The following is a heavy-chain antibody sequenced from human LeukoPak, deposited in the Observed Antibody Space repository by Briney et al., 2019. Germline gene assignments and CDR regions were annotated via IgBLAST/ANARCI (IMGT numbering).Heavy chain of an antibody. J-gene: IGHJ3*02. D-gene: IGHD1-7*01. V-gene: IGHV3-21*01. Sequence: GGSLRLSCTASGFSFSSPGMNCVRQAPGKGLEWVSSINGESTFKVYADSVKGRFTISRDNAKNSLYLQMDSLRAEDTAVYYCAKYQTGTWTSYDSSDIWGQGTLVTVSS. CDR2: INGESTFK. CDR1: GFSFSSPG. CDR3: AKYQTGTWTSYDSSDI.